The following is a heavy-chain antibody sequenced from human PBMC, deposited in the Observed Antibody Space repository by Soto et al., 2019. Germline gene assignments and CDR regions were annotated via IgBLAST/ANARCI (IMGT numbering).Heavy chain of an antibody. Sequence: QVQLVQSGAEVKKPGASMKVSCKASGYTFSDYYMHWVRQAPGQGLECMGWISPNNGATNYAQKFQDRVTMTRDASITTAYMEVSRLRSDDTAVYYWARGGEFCSTGSCNSSLGDAFDVWGQGTTVTGSS. J-gene: IGHJ3*01. CDR2: ISPNNGAT. CDR3: ARGGEFCSTGSCNSSLGDAFDV. CDR1: GYTFSDYY. D-gene: IGHD2-15*01. V-gene: IGHV1-2*02.